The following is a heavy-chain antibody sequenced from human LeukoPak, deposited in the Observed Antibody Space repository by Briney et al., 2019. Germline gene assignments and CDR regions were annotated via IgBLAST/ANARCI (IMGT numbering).Heavy chain of an antibody. CDR3: ATGPSGSYSY. CDR2: VDPEDGET. Sequence: ASVKISCKASGYTFTDYYMHWVQQALGKGLEWMGRVDPEDGETIYAEKFQGRVTITADTSTDTAYMELSSLRSEDTAVYYCATGPSGSYSYWGQGTLVTVSS. CDR1: GYTFTDYY. J-gene: IGHJ4*02. D-gene: IGHD1-26*01. V-gene: IGHV1-69-2*01.